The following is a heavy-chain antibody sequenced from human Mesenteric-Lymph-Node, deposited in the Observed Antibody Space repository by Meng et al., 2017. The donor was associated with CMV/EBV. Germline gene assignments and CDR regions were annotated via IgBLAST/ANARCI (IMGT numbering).Heavy chain of an antibody. CDR1: GFTFSSYV. Sequence: ETLSLTCAASGFTFSSYVMTWVRQAPGKGLEWVSLLYNGDIRTYYADAVKGRFTISRDDSKNTLFLQMNSLRAEDTAVYFCARGADSSGYFFPYYFDYWGQGTLVTVSS. J-gene: IGHJ4*02. D-gene: IGHD3-22*01. CDR3: ARGADSSGYFFPYYFDY. V-gene: IGHV3-23*03. CDR2: LYNGDIRT.